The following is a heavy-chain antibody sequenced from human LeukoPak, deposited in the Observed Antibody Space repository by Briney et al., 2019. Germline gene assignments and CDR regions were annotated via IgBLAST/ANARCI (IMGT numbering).Heavy chain of an antibody. D-gene: IGHD6-13*01. Sequence: GGSLRLSCVASGFTFSSYGMHWVRQAPGKGLEWVAVIWYDGSNEYYADSVKGRFTISRDNSKSTLYLQMNSLRGEDTAVYYCARAGIAAVGTNFDYWGQGTMVTVAP. CDR1: GFTFSSYG. V-gene: IGHV3-33*01. CDR3: ARAGIAAVGTNFDY. CDR2: IWYDGSNE. J-gene: IGHJ4*02.